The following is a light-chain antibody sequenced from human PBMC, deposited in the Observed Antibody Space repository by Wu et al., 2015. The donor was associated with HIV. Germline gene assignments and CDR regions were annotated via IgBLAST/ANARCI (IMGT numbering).Light chain of an antibody. J-gene: IGKJ2*01. V-gene: IGKV3D-15*03. CDR2: AAS. CDR3: QHYNTGTPEYT. CDR1: QSIRNRY. Sequence: IVLTQSPGSLSLSPGERATLSCRASQSIRNRYLAWYQQKPGQAPRLLIYAASVRAAGLPDRFSGSGSGTEFTLTISSLQSEDFAVYFCQHYNTGTPEYTFGQGTKLDFK.